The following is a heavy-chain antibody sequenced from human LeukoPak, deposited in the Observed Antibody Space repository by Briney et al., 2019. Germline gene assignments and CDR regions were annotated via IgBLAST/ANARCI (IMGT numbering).Heavy chain of an antibody. CDR1: GFTFSSYA. V-gene: IGHV3-23*01. CDR2: ISGSGGST. J-gene: IGHJ4*02. Sequence: GGSLRLSCAASGFTFSSYAMSWVRQAPGKGLAWVSAISGSGGSTYYADSVKGRFTISRDNSKNTLYLHMNSLRAEDTAVYYCAKDREFPLPNFDYWGQGTLVTVSS. CDR3: AKDREFPLPNFDY. D-gene: IGHD5/OR15-5a*01.